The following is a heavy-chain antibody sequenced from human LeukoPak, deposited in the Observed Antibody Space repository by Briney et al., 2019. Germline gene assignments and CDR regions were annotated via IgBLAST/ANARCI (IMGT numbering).Heavy chain of an antibody. J-gene: IGHJ5*02. Sequence: ASVKVSCKASGYTFTSYGISWVRQAPGQGLEWMGWISAYNGNTNYAQKLQGRVTMTTDTSTSTAYMELRSLRSGDTAVYYCARWGIAAAGTSRTNLNWFDPWGQGTLVTVSS. D-gene: IGHD6-13*01. V-gene: IGHV1-18*04. CDR1: GYTFTSYG. CDR2: ISAYNGNT. CDR3: ARWGIAAAGTSRTNLNWFDP.